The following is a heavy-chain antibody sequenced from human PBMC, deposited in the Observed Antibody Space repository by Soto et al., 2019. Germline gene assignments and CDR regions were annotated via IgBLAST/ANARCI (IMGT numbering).Heavy chain of an antibody. CDR2: IYDTGISGYTPST. J-gene: IGHJ6*02. Sequence: SETLSLTSSVSGVSVRSGSFYWSWILQPPGKGLEWIAYIYDTGISGYTPSTSYNPSLKSRVTMSVDTSKSQFSLKLTSVTAADTAVYYCARGEDAFFYYGLDVWGQGLTVTVSS. CDR3: ARGEDAFFYYGLDV. V-gene: IGHV4-61*01. CDR1: GVSVRSGSFY.